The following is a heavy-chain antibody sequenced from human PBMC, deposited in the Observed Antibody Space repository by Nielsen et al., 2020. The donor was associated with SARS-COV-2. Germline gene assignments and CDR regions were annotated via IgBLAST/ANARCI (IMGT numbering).Heavy chain of an antibody. J-gene: IGHJ4*02. CDR1: GFNFGDYA. CDR2: IRSKAYGGTT. D-gene: IGHD5-12*01. Sequence: GESLKISCIASGFNFGDYAMSWFRQAPGKGLEWVGFIRSKAYGGTTEYAASVKGRFTISRDDSKSIAYLQMNSLKTEDTAVYYCTRGEVATRNLDYWGQGTLVTVSS. CDR3: TRGEVATRNLDY. V-gene: IGHV3-49*03.